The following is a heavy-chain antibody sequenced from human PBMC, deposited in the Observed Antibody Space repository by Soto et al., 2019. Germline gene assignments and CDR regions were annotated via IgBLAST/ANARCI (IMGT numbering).Heavy chain of an antibody. CDR1: GGTLSSYT. J-gene: IGHJ6*03. V-gene: IGHV1-69*02. Sequence: QVQLVQSGAEVQKPGSSLRVSCEASGGTLSSYTFNWVRQAPGQGLEWMGRIIPVLNITNYAQNFKGRVTITADKSTSTVYMELSSLRSDDSAIYYCARGVWVTDGGMNYYYYYMDVWGKGSPVTVSS. CDR3: ARGVWVTDGGMNYYYYYMDV. CDR2: IIPVLNIT. D-gene: IGHD2-21*02.